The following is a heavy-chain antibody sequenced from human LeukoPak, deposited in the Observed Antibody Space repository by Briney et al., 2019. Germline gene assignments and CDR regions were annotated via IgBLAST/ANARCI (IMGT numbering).Heavy chain of an antibody. V-gene: IGHV4-59*01. CDR1: GGSISSYY. Sequence: PSETLSLTCTVSGGSISSYYWSWIRQPPGKGLEWIGYIYYSGSTNYNPSLKSRVTISVDTSKNQFSLKLSSVTAADTAVYYCAREEQGNDAFDIWGRGTMVTVSS. J-gene: IGHJ3*02. D-gene: IGHD1/OR15-1a*01. CDR3: AREEQGNDAFDI. CDR2: IYYSGST.